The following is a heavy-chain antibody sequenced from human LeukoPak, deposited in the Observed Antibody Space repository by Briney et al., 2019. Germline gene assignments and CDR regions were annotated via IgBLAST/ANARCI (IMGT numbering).Heavy chain of an antibody. V-gene: IGHV5-51*01. CDR1: GYSFTSYW. CDR2: IYPGDSDT. CDR3: ACRYCSSTSCYYY. D-gene: IGHD2-2*01. J-gene: IGHJ4*02. Sequence: KVSCKGSGYSFTSYWIGWVRQMPGKGLEWMGIIYPGDSDTRYSPSFQGQVTISADKSISTAYLQWSSLKASDTAMYYCACRYCSSTSCYYYWGQGTLVTVSS.